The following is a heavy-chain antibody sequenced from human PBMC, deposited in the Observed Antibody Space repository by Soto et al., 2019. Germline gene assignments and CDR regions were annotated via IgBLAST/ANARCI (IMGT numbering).Heavy chain of an antibody. Sequence: QVQLVQSGADVKKPGASVKVSCKASGYTFTSFGINWVRQAPGQGLEWMGWISGYNGNTNYAQKLQDRVTMTRDTSTSTAYVELKSLRSEDTAVYYCAISADFYDYAMAAGGQEPTVPVSS. CDR2: ISGYNGNT. J-gene: IGHJ6*02. CDR3: AISADFYDYAMAA. V-gene: IGHV1-18*01. CDR1: GYTFTSFG.